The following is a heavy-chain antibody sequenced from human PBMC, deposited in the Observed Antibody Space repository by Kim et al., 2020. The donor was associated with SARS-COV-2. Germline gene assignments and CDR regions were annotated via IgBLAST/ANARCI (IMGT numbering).Heavy chain of an antibody. V-gene: IGHV3-7*01. CDR2: IMQNGRER. J-gene: IGHJ1*01. Sequence: GGSLRLSCVGSGFSFELYWMRWVRQAPGKGLQWVANIMQNGRERYSVASLKGRFTISRDNARNSLSLEMNNLRADDTAVYFCVRGRTGNFGWYGAHWGQG. D-gene: IGHD6-19*01. CDR3: VRGRTGNFGWYGAH. CDR1: GFSFELYW.